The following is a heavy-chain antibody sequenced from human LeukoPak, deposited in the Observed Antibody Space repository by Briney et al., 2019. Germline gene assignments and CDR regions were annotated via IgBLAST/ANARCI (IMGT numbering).Heavy chain of an antibody. V-gene: IGHV4-61*02. Sequence: SETLSLTCTVSGGSISSGSYYWSWIRQPAGKGLEWIGRIYTSGSTNYNPSLKSRVTISVDTSKNQFSLNLNSVTAADTAMYYCARAVFDGSSLSNWGQGTLVTVSS. J-gene: IGHJ4*02. CDR2: IYTSGST. CDR1: GGSISSGSYY. D-gene: IGHD6-13*01. CDR3: ARAVFDGSSLSN.